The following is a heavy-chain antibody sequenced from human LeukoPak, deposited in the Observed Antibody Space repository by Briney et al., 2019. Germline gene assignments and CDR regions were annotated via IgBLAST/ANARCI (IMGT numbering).Heavy chain of an antibody. CDR3: AKDRPLRYGSGSPTLYYYYGMDV. CDR1: GFTFSSYV. CDR2: ISGSGDST. D-gene: IGHD3-10*01. V-gene: IGHV3-23*01. Sequence: GASLRLSCAASGFTFSSYVMSWVRQAPGKGLGWVSGISGSGDSTYYADSVKGRFTISRDNSKNTLYLQMNSLRAEDTAVYYCAKDRPLRYGSGSPTLYYYYGMDVWGQGTTVTVSS. J-gene: IGHJ6*02.